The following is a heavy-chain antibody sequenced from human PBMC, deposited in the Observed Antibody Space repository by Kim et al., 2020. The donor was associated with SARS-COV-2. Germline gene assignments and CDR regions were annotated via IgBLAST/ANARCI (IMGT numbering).Heavy chain of an antibody. J-gene: IGHJ5*02. CDR2: INHSGST. CDR1: GGSFSGYY. V-gene: IGHV4-34*01. Sequence: SETLSLTCAVYGGSFSGYYWSWIRQPPGKGLEWIGEINHSGSTNYNPSLKSRVTISVDTSKNQFSLKLSSVTAADTAVYYCARGLRGYSYGYCWFDPWG. CDR3: ARGLRGYSYGYCWFDP. D-gene: IGHD5-18*01.